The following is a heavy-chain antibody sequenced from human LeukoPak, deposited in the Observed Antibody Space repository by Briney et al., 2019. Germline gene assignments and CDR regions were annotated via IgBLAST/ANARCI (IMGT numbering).Heavy chain of an antibody. CDR2: INPSGGST. CDR1: GYTFTSYY. V-gene: IGHV1-46*01. D-gene: IGHD3-22*01. J-gene: IGHJ6*02. CDR3: AAAYYDSSGPYGMDV. Sequence: ASVKVSCKASGYTFTSYYMHWVRQAPGQGPEWMGIINPSGGSTSYAQKFQGRVTMTRDTSTSTVYMELSSLRSEDTAVYYCAAAYYDSSGPYGMDVWGQGTTVTVSS.